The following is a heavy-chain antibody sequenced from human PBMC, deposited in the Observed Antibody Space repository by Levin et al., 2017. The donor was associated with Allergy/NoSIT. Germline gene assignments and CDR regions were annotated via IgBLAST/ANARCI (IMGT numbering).Heavy chain of an antibody. CDR1: GFTFEDYA. V-gene: IGHV3-9*01. D-gene: IGHD1-7*01. J-gene: IGHJ3*02. CDR3: AKALTPRGTLPRDDAFDI. CDR2: ISWNSGSI. Sequence: GGSLRLSCAASGFTFEDYAMHWVRQAPGKGLEWVSGISWNSGSIGYADSVKGRFTISRDNAKNSLYLQMNSLRAEDTALYYCAKALTPRGTLPRDDAFDIWGQGTMVTVSS.